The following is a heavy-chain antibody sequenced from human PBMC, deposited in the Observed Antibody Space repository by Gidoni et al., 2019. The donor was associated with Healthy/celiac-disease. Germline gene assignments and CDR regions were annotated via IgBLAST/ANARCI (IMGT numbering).Heavy chain of an antibody. CDR2: IIPIFGTA. Sequence: QVQLVQSGAEVKKPGSSVKVSCKASGGTFSSYAISWVRQAPGQGLEWMGGIIPIFGTANYAQKFQGRVTITADESTSTAYMELSSLRSEDTAVYYCARDQQLARSRHYYYYGMDVWGQGTTVTVSS. J-gene: IGHJ6*02. V-gene: IGHV1-69*01. CDR3: ARDQQLARSRHYYYYGMDV. D-gene: IGHD6-13*01. CDR1: GGTFSSYA.